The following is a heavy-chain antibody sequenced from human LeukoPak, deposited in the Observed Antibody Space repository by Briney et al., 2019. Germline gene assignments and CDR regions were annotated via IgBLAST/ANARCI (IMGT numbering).Heavy chain of an antibody. CDR3: ARETYYYDSSGYYRFDY. D-gene: IGHD3-22*01. J-gene: IGHJ4*02. Sequence: SETLSLTCAVYGGSFSGYYWSGIRQPPGKGGEGIGEIKHSGSTNYNPSLKSRVTISVDTSKNQFSLKLSSVTAADTAVYYCARETYYYDSSGYYRFDYWGQGTLVTVSS. V-gene: IGHV4-34*01. CDR1: GGSFSGYY. CDR2: IKHSGST.